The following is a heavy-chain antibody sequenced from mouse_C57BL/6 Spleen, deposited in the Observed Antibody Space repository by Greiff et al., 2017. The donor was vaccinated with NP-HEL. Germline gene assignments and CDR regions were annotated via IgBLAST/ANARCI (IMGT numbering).Heavy chain of an antibody. CDR3: ARHEDYDGGYAMDY. J-gene: IGHJ4*01. CDR2: ISNGGGST. Sequence: EVMLVESGGGLVQPGGSLKLSCAASGFTFSDYYMYWVRQTPEKRLEWVAYISNGGGSTYYPDTVKGRFTISRDNAKNTLYLQMSRLKSEDTAMYYCARHEDYDGGYAMDYWGQGTSVTVSS. V-gene: IGHV5-12*01. D-gene: IGHD2-4*01. CDR1: GFTFSDYY.